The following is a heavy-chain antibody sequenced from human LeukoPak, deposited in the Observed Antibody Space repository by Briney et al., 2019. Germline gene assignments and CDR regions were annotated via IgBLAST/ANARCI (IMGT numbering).Heavy chain of an antibody. J-gene: IGHJ4*02. CDR1: GGSISTYY. V-gene: IGHV4-59*12. D-gene: IGHD3-3*01. CDR2: VYYSGGA. Sequence: SETLSLTCTVSGGSISTYYWSWIRQSPGKGLEWIGYVYYSGGANYNPSLKSRVTISVDTSKNQFSLKLSSVTAADTAVYYCAALFIRFLEWYPSPYYFDYWGQGTLVTVSS. CDR3: AALFIRFLEWYPSPYYFDY.